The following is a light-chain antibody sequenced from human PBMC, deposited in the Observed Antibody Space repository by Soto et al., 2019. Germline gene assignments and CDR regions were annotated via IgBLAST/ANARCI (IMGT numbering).Light chain of an antibody. CDR1: QSISSY. CDR3: QQYGTPRSVT. Sequence: DIQVTQSPSSLSASVGDRVTITWRASQSISSYLNWYQEQPGKAPKLLIYAASSLQSGVPSRFSGSGFGTDFTLTISKVEPEDFAVYYCQQYGTPRSVTFGQGTRLEIK. J-gene: IGKJ5*01. CDR2: AAS. V-gene: IGKV1-39*01.